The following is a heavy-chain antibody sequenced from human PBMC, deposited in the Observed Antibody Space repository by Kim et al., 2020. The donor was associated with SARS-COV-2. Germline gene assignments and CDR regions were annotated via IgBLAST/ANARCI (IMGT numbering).Heavy chain of an antibody. V-gene: IGHV3-30*18. D-gene: IGHD6-13*01. J-gene: IGHJ6*02. Sequence: GGSLRLSCAASGFTFSSYGMHWVRQAPGKGLEWVAVISYDGSNKYYADSVKGRFTISRDNSKNTLYLQMNSLRAEDTAVYYCANGEGSSWYPNSYYYYRMDVWGQGTTVTVSS. CDR2: ISYDGSNK. CDR1: GFTFSSYG. CDR3: ANGEGSSWYPNSYYYYRMDV.